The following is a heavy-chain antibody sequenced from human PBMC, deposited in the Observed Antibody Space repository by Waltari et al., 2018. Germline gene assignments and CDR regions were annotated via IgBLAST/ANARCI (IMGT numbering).Heavy chain of an antibody. CDR1: GGTFSSYT. Sequence: QVQLVQSGAEVKKPGSSVKVSCKASGGTFSSYTFSWVRQAPGQGLEWMGRIIPILGIANYAQKFQGRVTITADTSASTAYMELSSLRSEDTAVYYCARDARRAFDYWGQGTLVTVSS. CDR2: IIPILGIA. CDR3: ARDARRAFDY. J-gene: IGHJ4*02. V-gene: IGHV1-69*08.